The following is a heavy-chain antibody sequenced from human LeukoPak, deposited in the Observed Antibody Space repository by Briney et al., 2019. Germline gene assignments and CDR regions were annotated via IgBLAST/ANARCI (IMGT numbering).Heavy chain of an antibody. V-gene: IGHV1-58*02. CDR1: GFTFTSSA. CDR3: AREFGDNRKPFDV. Sequence: SVKVSCKASGFTFTSSAMQWVRQARGQRLEWIGWIVVDSGNTNYAQKFQGRVTMTRDTSTSTVYMELTSLRSEDTAVYYCAREFGDNRKPFDVWGQGTMVTVSS. D-gene: IGHD3-16*01. CDR2: IVVDSGNT. J-gene: IGHJ3*01.